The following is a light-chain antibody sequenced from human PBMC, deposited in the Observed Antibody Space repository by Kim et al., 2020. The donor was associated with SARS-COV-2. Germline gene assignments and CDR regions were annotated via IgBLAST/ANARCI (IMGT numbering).Light chain of an antibody. CDR1: QDIRND. J-gene: IGKJ5*01. CDR2: GAS. Sequence: ASVGDRVTITCRASQDIRNDLGWYQQHPGRAPKRLIYGASSLQSGVPSRLSGSGSGTEFTLTISSVQPEDFATYFCLQHSTYPITFGQGTRLEIK. CDR3: LQHSTYPIT. V-gene: IGKV1-17*01.